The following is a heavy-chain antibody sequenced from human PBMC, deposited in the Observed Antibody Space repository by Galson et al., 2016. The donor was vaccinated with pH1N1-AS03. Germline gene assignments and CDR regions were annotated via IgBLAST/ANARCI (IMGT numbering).Heavy chain of an antibody. V-gene: IGHV2-70*20. CDR1: GFSLTSPGVC. CDR2: IDSDDDK. CDR3: ARVWGAAAGYFDY. Sequence: ALVKPTQTLTLTCSFSGFSLTSPGVCVTWVRQPPGKALEWLATIDSDDDKYYTTSLKTRLTISKDTSKNQVVLTMTNMDSVDTATYYCARVWGAAAGYFDYWGPGNLVVVSS. J-gene: IGHJ4*02. D-gene: IGHD6-13*01.